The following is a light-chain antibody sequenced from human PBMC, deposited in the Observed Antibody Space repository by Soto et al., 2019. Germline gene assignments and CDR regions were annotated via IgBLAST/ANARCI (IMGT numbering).Light chain of an antibody. CDR3: QNYNSAPFT. Sequence: DIQMTQSPSSLSASVGDRVTITCRASQGIRNYLAWYHQKPGKVPKLLIYAASTLQSGVPSRFSGSGSGTDFTLTISSLQPEDVATYYCQNYNSAPFTFGPGTKVDIK. CDR2: AAS. V-gene: IGKV1-27*01. J-gene: IGKJ3*01. CDR1: QGIRNY.